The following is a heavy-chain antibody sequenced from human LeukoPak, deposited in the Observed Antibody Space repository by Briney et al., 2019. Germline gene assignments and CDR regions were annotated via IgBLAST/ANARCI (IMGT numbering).Heavy chain of an antibody. CDR2: ITPIFGIP. V-gene: IGHV1-69*13. D-gene: IGHD6-25*01. CDR3: GLSGNYYYYYMDV. CDR1: GGTFRTFA. Sequence: SVKVSCKASGGTFRTFAISWVRQAPGQGLEWMGGITPIFGIPDSAQKFQGRLTITADESTTTAYMELSSLRSDDTAIYYCGLSGNYYYYYMDVWGKGTTVTISS. J-gene: IGHJ6*03.